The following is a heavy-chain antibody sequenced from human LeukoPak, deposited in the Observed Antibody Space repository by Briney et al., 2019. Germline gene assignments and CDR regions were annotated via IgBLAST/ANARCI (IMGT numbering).Heavy chain of an antibody. D-gene: IGHD3-10*01. J-gene: IGHJ4*02. CDR1: GFTLSTYS. Sequence: GGSLRLSCAASGFTLSTYSMNWVRQAPGKGLEWVSFISRSSNYIYYADSVKGRFTISRDNAKNSLYLQMNSLRAEDTAVYFCAKDQDYGSGSFYWGQGTLVTVSS. CDR2: ISRSSNYI. V-gene: IGHV3-21*01. CDR3: AKDQDYGSGSFY.